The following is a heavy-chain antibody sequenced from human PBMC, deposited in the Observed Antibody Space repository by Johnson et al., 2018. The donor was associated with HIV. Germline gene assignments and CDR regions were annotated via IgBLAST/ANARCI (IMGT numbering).Heavy chain of an antibody. CDR2: IFSVGDV. J-gene: IGHJ3*02. V-gene: IGHV3-NL1*01. CDR3: ARAERSSSGVDAFDI. D-gene: IGHD6-6*01. CDR1: GFTFDDYG. Sequence: QMQLVESGGGVVRPGGSLRLSCAASGFTFDDYGMNWVRQAPGKGLEWVSVIFSVGDVYYADSVKGRFTISRDNSKNTLYLQMNSLRAEDTAVYYCARAERSSSGVDAFDIWGQGTMVTVSS.